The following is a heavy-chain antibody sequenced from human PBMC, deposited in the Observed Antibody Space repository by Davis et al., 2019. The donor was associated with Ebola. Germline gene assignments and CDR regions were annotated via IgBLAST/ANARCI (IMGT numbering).Heavy chain of an antibody. Sequence: GSLRLSCTVSGGSISSSSYYWGWIRQPPGKGLEWIGSIYYSGSTYYNPSLKSRVTISVDTSKNQFSLRLSSVTAADTAVYYCAREGMDVWGQGTTVTVSS. CDR2: IYYSGST. CDR1: GGSISSSSYY. V-gene: IGHV4-39*07. J-gene: IGHJ6*02. CDR3: AREGMDV.